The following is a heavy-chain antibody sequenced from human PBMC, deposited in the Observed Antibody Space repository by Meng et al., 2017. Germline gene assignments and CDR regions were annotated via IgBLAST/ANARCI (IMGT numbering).Heavy chain of an antibody. Sequence: GESLKISCTASGFTFGDYAMSWVRQAPGKGLEWVGFIRSKAYGGTTEYAASVKGRFTISRDDSKSIAYLQMNSLKTEDTAMYYCTRDSAEMWDFDYWGQGTLVTVSS. J-gene: IGHJ4*02. V-gene: IGHV3-49*04. CDR2: IRSKAYGGTT. CDR1: GFTFGDYA. D-gene: IGHD5-24*01. CDR3: TRDSAEMWDFDY.